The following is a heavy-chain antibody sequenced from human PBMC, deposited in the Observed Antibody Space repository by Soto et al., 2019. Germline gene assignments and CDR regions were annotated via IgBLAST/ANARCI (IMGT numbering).Heavy chain of an antibody. D-gene: IGHD2-2*01. CDR1: GYTFTSYG. CDR2: ISAYNGNT. V-gene: IGHV1-18*01. Sequence: VASVKVSCKASGYTFTSYGISWVRQAPGQGLEWMGWISAYNGNTNYAQKLQGRVTMTTDTSTSTAYMELRSLRSDDTAVYYCARSPQYCSSTSCWWFDPWGQGTLVTVSS. J-gene: IGHJ5*02. CDR3: ARSPQYCSSTSCWWFDP.